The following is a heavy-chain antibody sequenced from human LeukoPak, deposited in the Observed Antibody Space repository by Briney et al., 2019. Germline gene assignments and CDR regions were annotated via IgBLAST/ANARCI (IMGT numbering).Heavy chain of an antibody. CDR2: IYYSGST. D-gene: IGHD6-13*01. J-gene: IGHJ6*02. CDR1: GGSISSYY. V-gene: IGHV4-59*08. Sequence: PSETLSLTCTVSGGSISSYYWSWIRQPPGKGLEWIGYIYYSGSTNYNPSLKSRVTISVDTSKNQFCLKLSSVTAADTAVYYCARQSAAAGSYYYYGMDVWGQGTTVTVSS. CDR3: ARQSAAAGSYYYYGMDV.